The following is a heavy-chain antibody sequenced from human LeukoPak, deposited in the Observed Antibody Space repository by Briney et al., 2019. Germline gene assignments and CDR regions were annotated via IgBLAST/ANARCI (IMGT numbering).Heavy chain of an antibody. D-gene: IGHD3-10*01. CDR1: AFTFTTYC. V-gene: IGHV3-7*04. CDR3: AKDPYGRGFGAFDL. CDR2: INEDGSQT. J-gene: IGHJ3*01. Sequence: GGSLRLSSPVAAFTFTTYCMAWVRQAPGNGLEWVANINEDGSQTHYVDSVKGRFTISRDNANRSLFLLMSPLSAHASALYHCAKDPYGRGFGAFDLWGQGTTVTVSS.